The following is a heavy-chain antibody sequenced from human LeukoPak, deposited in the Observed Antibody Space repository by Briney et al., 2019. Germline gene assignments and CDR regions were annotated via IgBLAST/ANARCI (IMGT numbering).Heavy chain of an antibody. CDR3: ARDRAFGVVSGYYFAY. Sequence: GASVKVTCKASGYTFTSYYMHWVRQAPGQGLEWMGIINPSGGSTSYAQKFQGRVTMTRDTSTSTVYMELSSLRSEDTAVYYCARDRAFGVVSGYYFAYGGQGPRVTVSS. CDR2: INPSGGST. D-gene: IGHD3-3*01. CDR1: GYTFTSYY. J-gene: IGHJ4*02. V-gene: IGHV1-46*01.